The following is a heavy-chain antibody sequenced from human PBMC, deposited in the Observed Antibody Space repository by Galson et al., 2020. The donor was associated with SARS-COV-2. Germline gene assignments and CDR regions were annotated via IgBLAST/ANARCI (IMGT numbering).Heavy chain of an antibody. Sequence: SETLSLTCAVYGDSISSARWWSWVRQPPGKGLAWIGEMNHSGSTNYNPSLKSRVTISVDKSNNQFSLKVSSVTAADTAVYYCARVKWELMIQSAFDLWGQGTMVTVSS. CDR1: GDSISSARW. V-gene: IGHV4-4*02. D-gene: IGHD1-26*01. CDR2: MNHSGST. J-gene: IGHJ3*01. CDR3: ARVKWELMIQSAFDL.